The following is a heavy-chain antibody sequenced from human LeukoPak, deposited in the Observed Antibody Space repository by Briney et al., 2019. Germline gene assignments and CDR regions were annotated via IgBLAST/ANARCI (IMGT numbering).Heavy chain of an antibody. CDR3: ARGYDFWSGYYYYYYGMDV. Sequence: PSETLSLTCAVSGGSISSSNWWSWVRQPPGKGLEWIGEIYHSGSTNYNPSLKSRVTISVDKSKNQFSLKLSSVTAADTAVYYCARGYDFWSGYYYYYYGMDVWGQGTTVTVSS. CDR2: IYHSGST. CDR1: GGSISSSNW. D-gene: IGHD3-3*01. J-gene: IGHJ6*02. V-gene: IGHV4-4*02.